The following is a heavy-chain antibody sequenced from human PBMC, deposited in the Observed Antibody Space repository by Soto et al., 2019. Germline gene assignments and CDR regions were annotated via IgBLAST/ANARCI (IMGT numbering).Heavy chain of an antibody. D-gene: IGHD2-21*01. CDR2: IDTSGDAM. CDR1: GFTFSNYE. J-gene: IGHJ4*02. CDR3: ARESIGCGGDCLDY. Sequence: AGGSLRLSCAVSGFTFSNYEWNWVRQAPGKGLEWISYIDTSGDAMFYADSVKGRFAVSRDNTMNSLYLQMNSLRAEDTAAYYCARESIGCGGDCLDYWGQGTLVTVYS. V-gene: IGHV3-48*03.